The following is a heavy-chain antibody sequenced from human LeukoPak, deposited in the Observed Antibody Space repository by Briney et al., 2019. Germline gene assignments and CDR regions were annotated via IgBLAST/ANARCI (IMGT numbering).Heavy chain of an antibody. Sequence: GGSLRLSCAASGFTFSSYAMHWVRQAPGKGLEWVAVISYDGSNKYYADSVKGRFTISRDNSKNTLYLQMNSLRVEDTAVYYCARGESSSWLNWFDPWGQGTLVTVSS. D-gene: IGHD6-13*01. J-gene: IGHJ5*02. V-gene: IGHV3-30-3*01. CDR2: ISYDGSNK. CDR3: ARGESSSWLNWFDP. CDR1: GFTFSSYA.